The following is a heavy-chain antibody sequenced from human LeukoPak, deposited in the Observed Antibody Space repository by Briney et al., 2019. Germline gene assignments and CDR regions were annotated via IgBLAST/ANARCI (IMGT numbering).Heavy chain of an antibody. CDR1: GFTFSSYE. CDR2: ISSSGSTI. CDR3: ARDWVRYFDWLLSLYYYYGMDV. V-gene: IGHV3-48*03. D-gene: IGHD3-9*01. J-gene: IGHJ6*02. Sequence: QSGGSLRLSCAASGFTFSSYEMNWVRQAPGKGLEWVSYISSSGSTIYYADSVKGRFTIPRDNAKNSLYLQMNSLRAEDTAVYYCARDWVRYFDWLLSLYYYYGMDVWGQGTTVTVSS.